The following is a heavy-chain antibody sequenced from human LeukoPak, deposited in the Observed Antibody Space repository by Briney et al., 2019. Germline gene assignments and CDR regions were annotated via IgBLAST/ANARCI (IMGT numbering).Heavy chain of an antibody. D-gene: IGHD5-18*01. J-gene: IGHJ4*02. Sequence: PGGSLRLSCAASGFTVRSIYMTWVRQAPGKGLEWVSSFYSGGSSYYADSVKGRFIISRDSSTDTLYLQMNSLRVEDTAVYFCARGRGYGYGFFDYWGQGTLVTVSS. CDR1: GFTVRSIY. CDR2: FYSGGSS. V-gene: IGHV3-53*01. CDR3: ARGRGYGYGFFDY.